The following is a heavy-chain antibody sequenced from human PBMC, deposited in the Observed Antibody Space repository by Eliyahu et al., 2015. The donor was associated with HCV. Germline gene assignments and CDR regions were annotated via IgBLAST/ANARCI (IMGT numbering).Heavy chain of an antibody. CDR3: ARLNILTGYYVGYSYYVMDV. J-gene: IGHJ6*02. Sequence: QLQLQESGPGLVKPSETLSLTCTVSGGSIXSSSYYWGWIRQPPGKGLEWIGSIYYSGSTYYNPSLKSRVTISLDTSKNQFSLKLSSVTAADTAVYYCARLNILTGYYVGYSYYVMDVWGQGTTVTVSS. D-gene: IGHD3-9*01. CDR2: IYYSGST. V-gene: IGHV4-39*01. CDR1: GGSIXSSSYY.